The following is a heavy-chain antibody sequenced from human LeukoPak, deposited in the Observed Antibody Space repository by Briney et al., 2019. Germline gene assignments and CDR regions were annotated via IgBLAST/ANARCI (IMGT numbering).Heavy chain of an antibody. CDR1: GGSFSGYY. V-gene: IGHV4-34*01. CDR3: ASTITIFGVVIMEKNYFDY. Sequence: SETLSLTCAVYGGSFSGYYWSWIRQPPGKGLEWIGEINHSGSTNYNPSLKSRVTISVDTSKNQFSLKLSSVTAADTAVYYCASTITIFGVVIMEKNYFDYWGQGTLVTVSS. D-gene: IGHD3-3*01. CDR2: INHSGST. J-gene: IGHJ4*02.